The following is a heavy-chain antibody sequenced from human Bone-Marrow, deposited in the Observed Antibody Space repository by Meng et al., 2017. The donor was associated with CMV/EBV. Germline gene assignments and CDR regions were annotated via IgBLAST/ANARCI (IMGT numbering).Heavy chain of an antibody. V-gene: IGHV1-69*05. J-gene: IGHJ6*02. CDR1: GYTFTTYD. D-gene: IGHD2-2*02. Sequence: SVKVSCKASGYTFTTYDINWVRQATGQGLEWMGGIIPIFGTANYAQKFQGRVTITTDESTSTAYMELSSLRSEDTAVYYCARGSTSCYTHCYYYYGMDVWGQGTTVTVSS. CDR2: IIPIFGTA. CDR3: ARGSTSCYTHCYYYYGMDV.